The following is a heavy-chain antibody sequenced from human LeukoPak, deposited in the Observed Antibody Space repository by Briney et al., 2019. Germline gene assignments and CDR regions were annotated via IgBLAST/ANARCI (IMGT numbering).Heavy chain of an antibody. CDR3: ARDETGVGSGGIDF. D-gene: IGHD2-8*02. Sequence: TGGSLRLSCAASGFTFSSYGMHWVRQAPGKGLEWVAVIWYDGSNKYYADSVKGRFTISRDNSKNTLYLQMNSLRDEDTAVYYCARDETGVGSGGIDFWGQGTLVTVSS. V-gene: IGHV3-33*01. CDR2: IWYDGSNK. J-gene: IGHJ4*02. CDR1: GFTFSSYG.